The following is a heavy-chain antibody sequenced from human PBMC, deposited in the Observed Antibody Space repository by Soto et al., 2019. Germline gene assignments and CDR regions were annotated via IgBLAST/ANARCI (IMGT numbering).Heavy chain of an antibody. V-gene: IGHV3-30*18. CDR3: GNGAYYYDSSGYYQDAFDI. CDR1: GFTFSSYG. Sequence: SCKASGFTFSSYGMHWVRQAPGKGLEWVAVISYDGSNKYYADSVKGRFAISRDNSKNTLYLQMNSLRAEDTAVYYCGNGAYYYDSSGYYQDAFDIWGQGTMVTVSS. J-gene: IGHJ3*02. D-gene: IGHD3-22*01. CDR2: ISYDGSNK.